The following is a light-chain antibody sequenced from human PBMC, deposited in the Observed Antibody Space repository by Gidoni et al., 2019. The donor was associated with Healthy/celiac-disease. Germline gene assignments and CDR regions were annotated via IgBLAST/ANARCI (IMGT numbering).Light chain of an antibody. CDR2: GAS. Sequence: EIVLTQSPGTLSLSPGERATLSCRASQSVSSSYLAWYQQKPGQAPRLLIYGASSSATGIPDRFSGSGSGTDFTLTISILEPEDFAVYYCQQYGSSPWWTFGQGTKVEIK. CDR3: QQYGSSPWWT. J-gene: IGKJ1*01. V-gene: IGKV3-20*01. CDR1: QSVSSSY.